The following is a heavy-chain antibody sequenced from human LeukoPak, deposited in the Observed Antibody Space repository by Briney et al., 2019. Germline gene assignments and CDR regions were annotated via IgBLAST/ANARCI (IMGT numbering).Heavy chain of an antibody. CDR2: INPSGGST. Sequence: ASVKVSCKASGYTFTSYYMHWVRQAPGQGLEWMGIINPSGGSTSYAQKFQGRVTITADESTSTAYMELGSLRSEDTAVYYCARLTASWEPADYWGQGTLVTVSS. CDR3: ARLTASWEPADY. V-gene: IGHV1-46*01. CDR1: GYTFTSYY. J-gene: IGHJ4*02. D-gene: IGHD1-14*01.